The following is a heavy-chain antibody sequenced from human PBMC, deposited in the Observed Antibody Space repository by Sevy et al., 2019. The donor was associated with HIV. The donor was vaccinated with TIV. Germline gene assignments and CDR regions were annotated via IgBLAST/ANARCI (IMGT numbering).Heavy chain of an antibody. D-gene: IGHD2-2*01. V-gene: IGHV3-23*01. Sequence: GGSLRLSCAASGFTFSSYAMSWGRQAPGKGLEWVSAISGSGGSTYYADSVKGRFTISRDNSKNTLYLQMNSLRAEDTAVYYCAKDSLIVVVPAAPLGFDYWGQGTLVTVSS. CDR3: AKDSLIVVVPAAPLGFDY. J-gene: IGHJ4*02. CDR2: ISGSGGST. CDR1: GFTFSSYA.